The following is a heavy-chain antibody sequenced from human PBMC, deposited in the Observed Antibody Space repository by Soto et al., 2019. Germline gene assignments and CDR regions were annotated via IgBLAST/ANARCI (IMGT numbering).Heavy chain of an antibody. CDR2: IYFNGNT. CDR1: GVSISDTSYY. CDR3: ARQGSY. V-gene: IGHV4-39*01. Sequence: QLQLQESGPGLVEPSETLSLTCTVSGVSISDTSYYWGWIRQPPGKGLEWIGTIYFNGNTFYNPSLKSRRTISVDTSSNQFSLRLTSVTAADTAVYYCARQGSYWGQGTLVAVSS. J-gene: IGHJ4*02.